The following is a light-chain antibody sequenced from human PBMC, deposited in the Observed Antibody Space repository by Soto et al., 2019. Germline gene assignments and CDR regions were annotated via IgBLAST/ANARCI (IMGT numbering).Light chain of an antibody. CDR2: GAS. V-gene: IGKV1-27*01. CDR3: QNYHSDPIT. J-gene: IGKJ5*01. CDR1: QGISNY. Sequence: DIQMTQSPSSLSASVGNRVSITCRASQGISNYLAWYQQKPGKLPKVLIYGASNLQPGVPSRFSGSGSGTDFTLTINSLQPDDIATYYCQNYHSDPITFGQWTRLEIK.